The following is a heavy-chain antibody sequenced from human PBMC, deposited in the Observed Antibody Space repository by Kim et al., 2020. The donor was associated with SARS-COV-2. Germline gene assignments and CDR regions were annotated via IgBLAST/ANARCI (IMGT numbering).Heavy chain of an antibody. D-gene: IGHD3-22*01. CDR3: ARARITMIPSHAFDI. Sequence: SHQSRVTISVDTSKNQFSLNLSSVTAADTAVYYCARARITMIPSHAFDIWGQGTMVTVSS. J-gene: IGHJ3*02. V-gene: IGHV4-59*01.